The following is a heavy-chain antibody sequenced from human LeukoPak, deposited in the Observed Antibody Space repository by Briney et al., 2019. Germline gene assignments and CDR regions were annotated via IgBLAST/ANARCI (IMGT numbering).Heavy chain of an antibody. J-gene: IGHJ4*02. CDR1: GFTFSDHY. D-gene: IGHD1-1*01. CDR2: TRNKANSYTT. CDR3: ARDNRRSGTTWVYLDY. Sequence: GGSLRLSCAASGFTFSDHYMDWVRRAPGKGLEWVGRTRNKANSYTTEYAASVKGRFTISRDDSKNSLYLQMNSLRAEDTAVYYCARDNRRSGTTWVYLDYWGQGTLVTVSS. V-gene: IGHV3-72*01.